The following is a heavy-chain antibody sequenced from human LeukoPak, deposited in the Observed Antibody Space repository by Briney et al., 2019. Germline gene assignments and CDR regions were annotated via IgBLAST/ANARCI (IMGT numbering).Heavy chain of an antibody. Sequence: VASVKVCCKASGYTFTSYAMHWVRQAPGQRLEWMGWINAGNGNTKYSQKFQGRVTITRDTSASTAYMELSSLRSEDTAVYYCARAYYDSSGRRGVIIDYWGQGTLVTVSS. D-gene: IGHD3-22*01. CDR2: INAGNGNT. CDR1: GYTFTSYA. J-gene: IGHJ4*02. CDR3: ARAYYDSSGRRGVIIDY. V-gene: IGHV1-3*01.